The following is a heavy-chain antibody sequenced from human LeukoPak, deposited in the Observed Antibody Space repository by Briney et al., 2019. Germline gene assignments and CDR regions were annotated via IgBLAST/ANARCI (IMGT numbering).Heavy chain of an antibody. CDR3: ARPLGRIAAFNDY. CDR1: GFTFSSYW. V-gene: IGHV3-7*01. Sequence: GGSLRLSWAASGFTFSSYWMSWVRQAPGKGLEWVANIKQDGSEKYYVDSVKGRFTISRDNAKNSLYLQMNSLRAEDTAVYYCARPLGRIAAFNDYWGQGTLVTVSS. D-gene: IGHD6-13*01. CDR2: IKQDGSEK. J-gene: IGHJ4*02.